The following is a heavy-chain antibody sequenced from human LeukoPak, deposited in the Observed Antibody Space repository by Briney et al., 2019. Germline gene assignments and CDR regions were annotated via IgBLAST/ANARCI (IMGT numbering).Heavy chain of an antibody. CDR3: GRHVKQQLAPFDY. J-gene: IGHJ4*02. Sequence: PSETLSLTCTVAGGSISSYYCSWIRQPPQKVLEMIGYIYYSGSTNYNPSLRSRVTISVDTSKNQFSLQLSSVTAADTAVYYCGRHVKQQLAPFDYWGQGTLVTVSS. V-gene: IGHV4-59*08. CDR2: IYYSGST. D-gene: IGHD6-13*01. CDR1: GGSISSYY.